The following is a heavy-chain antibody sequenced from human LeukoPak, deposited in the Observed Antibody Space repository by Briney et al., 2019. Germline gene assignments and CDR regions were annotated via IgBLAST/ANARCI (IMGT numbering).Heavy chain of an antibody. CDR3: ARDGTAAGLYFDL. D-gene: IGHD6-13*01. CDR1: GFTFTDYW. J-gene: IGHJ4*01. V-gene: IGHV3-7*01. CDR2: IRQDGSEK. Sequence: PGGSLRLSCAVSGFTFTDYWMNWVRQAPGKGLEWAASIRQDGSEKTYVDSVKGRFTISRDNTKNSLSLQVNSLRVEDTAVYYCARDGTAAGLYFDLWGQGTLVTVSS.